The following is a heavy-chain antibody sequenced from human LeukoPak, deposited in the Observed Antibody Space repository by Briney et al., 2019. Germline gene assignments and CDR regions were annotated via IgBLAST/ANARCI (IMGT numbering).Heavy chain of an antibody. CDR3: AREVTYFYGSVSYDWFDP. CDR2: ISSSSSYI. V-gene: IGHV3-21*01. D-gene: IGHD3-10*01. CDR1: GFTFSSYS. J-gene: IGHJ5*02. Sequence: SGGSLRLSCAASGFTFSSYSMNWVRQAPGKGLEWVSSISSSSSYIYYADSVKGRFTISRDNAKNSLYLQMNSLRAEDTAMYYCAREVTYFYGSVSYDWFDPWGQGTLVTVSS.